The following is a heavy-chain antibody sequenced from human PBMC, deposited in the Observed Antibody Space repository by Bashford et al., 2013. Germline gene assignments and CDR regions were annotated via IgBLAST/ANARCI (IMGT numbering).Heavy chain of an antibody. CDR3: ARVRANCGGDCPYFDL. CDR1: GGSMSSGGYF. Sequence: SETLSLTCTVSGGSMSSGGYFWSWIRHHPGKGLEWIGYISYTGISYYNPSLESRLTISLDASKSQFSLNLNSVTAADTAVYYCARVRANCGGDCPYFDLWGRGTLVTVSS. D-gene: IGHD2-21*02. CDR2: ISYTGIS. J-gene: IGHJ2*01. V-gene: IGHV4-31*03.